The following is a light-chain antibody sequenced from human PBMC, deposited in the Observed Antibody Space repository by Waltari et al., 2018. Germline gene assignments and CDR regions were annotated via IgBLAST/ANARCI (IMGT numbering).Light chain of an antibody. J-gene: IGLJ2*01. Sequence: QSALTQPASMSGSPGQSIPISCTGTSSDADGFNFVSWYQQYPGKAPKLIIYDVANRPSGVSHRFSGSRSGNTASLTISGLQAEDEADYYCSSYTSVNTRFGGGTKLTVL. V-gene: IGLV2-14*03. CDR2: DVA. CDR3: SSYTSVNTR. CDR1: SSDADGFNF.